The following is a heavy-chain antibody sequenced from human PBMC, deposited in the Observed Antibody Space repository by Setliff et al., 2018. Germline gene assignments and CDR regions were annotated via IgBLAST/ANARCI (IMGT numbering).Heavy chain of an antibody. CDR2: INPSGGLT. V-gene: IGHV1-46*03. J-gene: IGHJ3*02. CDR1: GYTFTNFG. CDR3: ARDRFYNSWSGTSITAPHDAFDI. Sequence: ASVKVSCKTSGYTFTNFGINWVRQAPGQGLEWMGIINPSGGLTRYAQKFQGRVTMTRDTSTSTVYMEVISLRSEDTAVYFCARDRFYNSWSGTSITAPHDAFDIWGQGTMVTVSS. D-gene: IGHD3-3*01.